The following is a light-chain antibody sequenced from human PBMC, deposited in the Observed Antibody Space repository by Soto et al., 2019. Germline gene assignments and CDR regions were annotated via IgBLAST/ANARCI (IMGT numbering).Light chain of an antibody. Sequence: DIQMTQSPSSLSASVGDRVTITCQASQDISNYLNWFQQKPGKAPKLLIYDASNLETGVPSSFSGSRSVTDFTFTISSLQPEDIATYYCQQHESVPFSFGPGTKVEIK. CDR2: DAS. V-gene: IGKV1-33*01. J-gene: IGKJ3*01. CDR1: QDISNY. CDR3: QQHESVPFS.